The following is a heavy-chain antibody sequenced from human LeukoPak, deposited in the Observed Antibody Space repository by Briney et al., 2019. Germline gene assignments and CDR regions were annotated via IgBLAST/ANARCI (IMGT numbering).Heavy chain of an antibody. D-gene: IGHD6-6*01. CDR2: ISGSGGST. CDR1: GFIFSNYG. Sequence: GGSLRVSCAASGFIFSNYGMIWVRQAPGKGPEWVSAISGSGGSTYYADSVKGRFTISRDNSKNTLYLQMNSLRAEDTAVYYCAKDVYSSCGCDYWGQGTLVTVSS. V-gene: IGHV3-23*01. J-gene: IGHJ4*02. CDR3: AKDVYSSCGCDY.